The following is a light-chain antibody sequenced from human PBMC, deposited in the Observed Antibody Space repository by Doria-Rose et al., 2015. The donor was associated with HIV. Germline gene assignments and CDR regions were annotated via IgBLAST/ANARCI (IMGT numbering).Light chain of an antibody. CDR1: SSNIGSNF. CDR3: GSWDNSLRAGV. Sequence: QSVVTQPPSVSAAPGQRVTISCSGGSSNIGSNFVSWYRQLPGTAPKLLVYDNDERPSGIPDRFSGSKSGTSATLGITGLQTGDEADYYCGSWDNSLRAGVFGGGTKLTVL. J-gene: IGLJ2*01. V-gene: IGLV1-51*01. CDR2: DND.